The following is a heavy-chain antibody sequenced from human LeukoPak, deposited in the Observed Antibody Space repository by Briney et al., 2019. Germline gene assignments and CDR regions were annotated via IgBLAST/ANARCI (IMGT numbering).Heavy chain of an antibody. CDR3: AKDLLERPLHAFGI. J-gene: IGHJ3*02. CDR2: ISWNSGSI. V-gene: IGHV3-9*01. D-gene: IGHD1-1*01. Sequence: PGGSLRLSCAASGFTFDDYAMPWVRQAPGKGLEWVSGISWNSGSIGYADSVEGRFTISRDNAKNSLYLQMNSLRAEDTALYYCAKDLLERPLHAFGIWGQGTMVTVSS. CDR1: GFTFDDYA.